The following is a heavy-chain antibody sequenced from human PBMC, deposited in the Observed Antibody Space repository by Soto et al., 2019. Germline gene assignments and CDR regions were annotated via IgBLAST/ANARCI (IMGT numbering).Heavy chain of an antibody. J-gene: IGHJ4*02. CDR1: GYTFTSYD. CDR2: MNPNSGNT. D-gene: IGHD6-19*01. CDR3: ARVCARAVAASGY. Sequence: VASVKVSCKASGYTFTSYDINWIRQATGQGLEWMGWMNPNSGNTGYAQKFQGRVTMTRNTSISAAYMELSSLRSEDTAVYYCARVCARAVAASGYWGQGTLVTVSS. V-gene: IGHV1-8*01.